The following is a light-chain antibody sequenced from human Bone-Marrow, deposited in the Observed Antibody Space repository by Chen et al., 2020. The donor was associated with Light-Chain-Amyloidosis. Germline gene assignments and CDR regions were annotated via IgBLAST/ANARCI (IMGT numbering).Light chain of an antibody. CDR3: MQALQSPIT. CDR1: HSLLHTTGYNY. CDR2: LGS. V-gene: IGKV2-28*01. Sequence: DIVMTQSPLSLPVTPGEPASISCRSSHSLLHTTGYNYVDWFLQKPGQSPQLLIYLGSNRASGVPDRFSGSGSGTDFTLNISRVEAEDVGVYYCMQALQSPITFGQGTRLDIK. J-gene: IGKJ5*01.